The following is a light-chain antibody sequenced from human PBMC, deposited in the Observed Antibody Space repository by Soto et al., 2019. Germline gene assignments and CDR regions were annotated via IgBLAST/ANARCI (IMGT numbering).Light chain of an antibody. J-gene: IGKJ4*01. V-gene: IGKV1-27*01. CDR2: AAS. Sequence: DIQMTQSPSSLSASVGDRVTITCRASQAIYNYLAWYQQKPGKVPTPLIPAASTLQSGVPSRFSGSGSGTDFTLTISSLQPEDVATYDCQKFSAVPTFGGGTKVEI. CDR1: QAIYNY. CDR3: QKFSAVPT.